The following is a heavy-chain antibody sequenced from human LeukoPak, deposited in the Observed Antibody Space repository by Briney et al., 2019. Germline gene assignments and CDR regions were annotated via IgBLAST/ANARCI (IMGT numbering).Heavy chain of an antibody. D-gene: IGHD2-2*01. V-gene: IGHV4-59*01. Sequence: KPSETVSLNCTVSGGSISSFYWGWIRHPPGKGLEWIGYVYYGGTTNYHPSLKSRVSMSVDTYKNQCALKLSAVTAADTAGYYCARVGYCSSTSCWFHPGGRGTRVSVS. J-gene: IGHJ5*02. CDR3: ARVGYCSSTSCWFHP. CDR2: VYYGGTT. CDR1: GGSISSFY.